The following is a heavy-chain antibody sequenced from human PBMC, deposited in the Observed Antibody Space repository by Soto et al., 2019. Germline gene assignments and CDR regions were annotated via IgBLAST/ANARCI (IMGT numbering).Heavy chain of an antibody. V-gene: IGHV1-2*02. J-gene: IGHJ5*02. CDR2: IKPNSGGT. Sequence: ASVKVSCKASGYSFSGYYMNWVRQAPGQRLEWMGWIKPNSGGTDYAQKFQGRVTMTRDTSISTAYMELRGLRYDDTAVYYCARTRGVIPRVTYNWFDPWGQGTLVTVSS. CDR1: GYSFSGYY. CDR3: ARTRGVIPRVTYNWFDP. D-gene: IGHD3-10*01.